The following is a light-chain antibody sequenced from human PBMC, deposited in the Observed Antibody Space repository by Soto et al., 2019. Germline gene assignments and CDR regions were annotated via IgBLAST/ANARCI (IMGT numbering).Light chain of an antibody. CDR1: RVISTS. V-gene: IGKV1-39*01. CDR2: AAS. CDR3: QQSYTTPRIT. Sequence: DIQLTQSPSFLSPSIGESVTITCRSSRVISTSLAWYQVKPGKAPKLLIYAASTLESGVPSRFSATVSGTEFTLTIDSLQPEDFATYYCQQSYTTPRITFGQGTRLEI. J-gene: IGKJ5*01.